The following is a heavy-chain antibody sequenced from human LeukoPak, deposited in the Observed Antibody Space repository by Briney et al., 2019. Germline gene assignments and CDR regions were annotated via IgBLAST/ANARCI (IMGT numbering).Heavy chain of an antibody. V-gene: IGHV1-2*06. D-gene: IGHD3-16*02. CDR2: INPNSGGT. Sequence: GASVTVSCKASGYTLTGYYMHWVRQAPGQGLEWMGRINPNSGGTNYAQKFQGRVTMTRDTSISTAYMELSRLRSDDTAVYYCVFRGSYRFDYWGQGTLVTVSS. J-gene: IGHJ4*02. CDR1: GYTLTGYY. CDR3: VFRGSYRFDY.